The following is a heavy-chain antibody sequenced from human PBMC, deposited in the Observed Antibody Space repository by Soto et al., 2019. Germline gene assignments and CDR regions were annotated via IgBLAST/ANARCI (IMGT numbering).Heavy chain of an antibody. CDR1: GLTISDYY. Sequence: QVQLVESGGSLVKPGGSLRLSCAASGLTISDYYMSWIRQAPGKGLEWVAYINSSDNTIYYADSVKGRFTISRDNAKNSLYLQMGSLRAEDTAVYYCARDHRPFALWGQGTLVTVSS. D-gene: IGHD2-21*01. CDR2: INSSDNTI. J-gene: IGHJ4*01. CDR3: ARDHRPFAL. V-gene: IGHV3-11*01.